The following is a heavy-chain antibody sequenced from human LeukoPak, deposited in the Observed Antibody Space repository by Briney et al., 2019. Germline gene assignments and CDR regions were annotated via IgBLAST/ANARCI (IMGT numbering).Heavy chain of an antibody. J-gene: IGHJ4*02. V-gene: IGHV1-2*02. CDR3: ARALRGGDYYGSGSPPGY. D-gene: IGHD3-10*01. Sequence: ASVKVSCKASRYTFTGYYMRWVRQAPGQGLEWMGWINPDSGVTDYAQNFQGRVTMTRDTSISTAYVEPSRLRSDDTAVYYCARALRGGDYYGSGSPPGYWGQGTLVTVSS. CDR2: INPDSGVT. CDR1: RYTFTGYY.